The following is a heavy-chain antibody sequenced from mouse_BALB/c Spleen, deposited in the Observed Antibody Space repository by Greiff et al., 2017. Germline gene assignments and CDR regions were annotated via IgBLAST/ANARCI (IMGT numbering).Heavy chain of an antibody. CDR1: GFTFSSYG. Sequence: EVKLMESGGDLVKPGGSLKLSCAASGFTFSSYGMSWVRQTPAKRLEWVATLSSGGSYTYYPDSVKGRFNISRDNAKNTLYLQMSSLKSEDTAMYYCARHPSYGSSPYYYAMDYWGQGTSVTVSA. D-gene: IGHD1-1*01. J-gene: IGHJ4*01. V-gene: IGHV5-6*01. CDR2: LSSGGSYT. CDR3: ARHPSYGSSPYYYAMDY.